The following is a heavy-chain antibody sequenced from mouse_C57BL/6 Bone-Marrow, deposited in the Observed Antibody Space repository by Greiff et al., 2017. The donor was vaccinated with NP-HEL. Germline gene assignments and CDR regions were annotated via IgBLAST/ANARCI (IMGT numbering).Heavy chain of an antibody. J-gene: IGHJ4*01. Sequence: EVKLVESGGGLVQPGGSLKLSCAASGFTFSDYYMYWVRQTPEKRLEWVAYISNGGGSTYYPDTVKGRFTISRDNAKNTLYLQMSRLKSEDTAMYYCARLSFDYYGSSYLYAMDYWGQGTSVTVSS. CDR1: GFTFSDYY. CDR2: ISNGGGST. V-gene: IGHV5-12*01. CDR3: ARLSFDYYGSSYLYAMDY. D-gene: IGHD1-1*01.